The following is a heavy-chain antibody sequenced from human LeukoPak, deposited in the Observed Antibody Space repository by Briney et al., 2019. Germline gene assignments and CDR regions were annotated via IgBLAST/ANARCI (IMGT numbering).Heavy chain of an antibody. CDR1: GFTFSSYA. J-gene: IGHJ3*02. D-gene: IGHD3-16*01. Sequence: GGSLRLSCAASGFTFSSYAMSWVRQAPGKGLEWVSGMSGSGGSTYYADSVKGRFTISRDNSKNTLYLQMNTLRAEDTAVYYCAKDREYSYVYDAFDIWGQGTVVTVSS. CDR3: AKDREYSYVYDAFDI. CDR2: MSGSGGST. V-gene: IGHV3-23*01.